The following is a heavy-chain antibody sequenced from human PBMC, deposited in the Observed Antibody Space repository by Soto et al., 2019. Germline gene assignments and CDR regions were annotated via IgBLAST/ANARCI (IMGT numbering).Heavy chain of an antibody. V-gene: IGHV2-5*02. CDR3: AHSRNLIAEDAQVGDFDY. CDR1: GFSLNTDGGG. CDR2: IYWDDDE. D-gene: IGHD6-13*01. Sequence: QITLKESGPTQVKPTQTLTLTCSFSGFSLNTDGGGVGWVRQPPGEALEWLALIYWDDDERYSPSLKTRLTITKDPYKNQFVIIMTNMDPVDTATYYCAHSRNLIAEDAQVGDFDYWGQGTLVTVSS. J-gene: IGHJ4*02.